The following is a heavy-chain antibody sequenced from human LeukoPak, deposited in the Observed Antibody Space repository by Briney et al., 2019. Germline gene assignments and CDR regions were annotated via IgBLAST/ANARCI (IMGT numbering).Heavy chain of an antibody. CDR2: IIPIFGTA. J-gene: IGHJ4*02. CDR1: GGTFSSYA. V-gene: IGHV1-69*13. Sequence: SVNVSCKASGGTFSSYAISWVRQAPGQGLEWMGGIIPIFGTANYAQKFQGRVTITADESTSTAYMELSSLRSEDTAVYYCARDSGYYREESLWGQGTLVTVSS. CDR3: ARDSGYYREESL. D-gene: IGHD3-3*01.